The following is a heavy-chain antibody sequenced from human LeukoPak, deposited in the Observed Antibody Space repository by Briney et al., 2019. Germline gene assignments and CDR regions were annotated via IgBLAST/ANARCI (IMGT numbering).Heavy chain of an antibody. J-gene: IGHJ4*02. Sequence: PGGSLRLSCAASGFTFSSYRMNWVRQAPGKGLEWVSYISSSSSNIYYADSVKGRFTISRDNAKNSLYLQMNSLRAEDTAVYYCATYSSGWSPFDYWGQGTLVTVSS. CDR1: GFTFSSYR. D-gene: IGHD6-19*01. CDR3: ATYSSGWSPFDY. V-gene: IGHV3-21*05. CDR2: ISSSSSNI.